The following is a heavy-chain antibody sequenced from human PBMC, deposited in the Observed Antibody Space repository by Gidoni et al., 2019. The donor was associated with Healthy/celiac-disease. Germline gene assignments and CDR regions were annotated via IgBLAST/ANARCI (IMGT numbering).Heavy chain of an antibody. CDR1: GYTFTGYY. V-gene: IGHV1-2*02. CDR2: INPNSGGT. Sequence: QVQLVQSGAEVKKPGASVKVSCKASGYTFTGYYMHWVRQAPGQGLEWMGWINPNSGGTNYAQKFQGRVTMTRDTSISTAYMELSRLRSDDTAVYYCALSSTNTRKEYYYGMDVWGQGTTVTVSS. D-gene: IGHD2-2*01. J-gene: IGHJ6*02. CDR3: ALSSTNTRKEYYYGMDV.